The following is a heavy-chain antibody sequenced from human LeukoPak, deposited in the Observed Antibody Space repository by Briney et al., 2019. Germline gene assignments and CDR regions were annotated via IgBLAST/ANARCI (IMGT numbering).Heavy chain of an antibody. CDR3: ARDLVPAACDY. CDR1: GYTFTGYY. V-gene: IGHV1-2*02. CDR2: INPTSGGT. Sequence: ASVKVSCKASGYTFTGYYMHWVRQAPGQGLEWMGWINPTSGGTNYAQKFQGRVTMTRDTSISTAYMELSRLRSDDTAVYYCARDLVPAACDYWGQGTLVTVSS. D-gene: IGHD2-2*01. J-gene: IGHJ4*02.